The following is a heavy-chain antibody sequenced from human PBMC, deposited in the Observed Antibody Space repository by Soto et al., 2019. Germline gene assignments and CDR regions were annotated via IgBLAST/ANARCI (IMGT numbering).Heavy chain of an antibody. Sequence: GGSLRLSCAASGFTFSSYAMSWVRQAPGKGLEWVSAISGSGGSTYYADSVKGRFTISRDNSKNTLYLQMNSLRAEDTAVYYCAKDLGHIVVVTAPHDAFDIWGQGTMVTVSS. V-gene: IGHV3-23*01. CDR2: ISGSGGST. CDR1: GFTFSSYA. D-gene: IGHD2-21*02. CDR3: AKDLGHIVVVTAPHDAFDI. J-gene: IGHJ3*02.